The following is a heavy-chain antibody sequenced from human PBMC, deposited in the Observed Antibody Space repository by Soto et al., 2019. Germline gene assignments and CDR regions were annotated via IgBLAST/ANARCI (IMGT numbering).Heavy chain of an antibody. CDR1: GYTFTNQL. V-gene: IGHV5-51*02. CDR3: GGVGLVGSNSLSNAWFDS. D-gene: IGHD3-9*01. Sequence: SGYTFTNQLRGWGRQLHGKSWEGSGMIEACDSDTSSSPSLQGQVTISADKTIRTAYLQWNSLKESDTAMYYCGGVGLVGSNSLSNAWFDSWGQGTLVTVSS. CDR2: IEACDSDT. J-gene: IGHJ5*01.